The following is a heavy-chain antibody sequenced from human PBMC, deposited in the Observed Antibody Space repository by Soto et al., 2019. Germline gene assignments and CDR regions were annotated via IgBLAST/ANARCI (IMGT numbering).Heavy chain of an antibody. D-gene: IGHD6-13*01. CDR1: GFTFSSYG. V-gene: IGHV3-30*03. CDR3: ARGFSAGKGSPPDF. J-gene: IGHJ4*02. CDR2: ILYDGSKK. Sequence: QVQLVESGGGVVQPGRSLRLSCAASGFTFSSYGMHWVRQAPGKGLEWVAVILYDGSKKYYADSVKGRFTISRDNSKNTMYLQMSSLRGEDTALYYCARGFSAGKGSPPDFWGQGSLVTVSS.